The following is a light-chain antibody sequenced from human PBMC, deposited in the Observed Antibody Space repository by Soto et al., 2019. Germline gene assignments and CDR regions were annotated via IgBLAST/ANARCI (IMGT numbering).Light chain of an antibody. Sequence: QSALTQPASVSGSPGQSSTISCTGTSSDVGGYNYVSWYQQHPGKAPKLMIYDVSNRPSGVSNRFSGSKSGNTASLTICGLQAEDEADYYCSSYTSSSTPVVFGGGTKLTVL. CDR2: DVS. CDR1: SSDVGGYNY. V-gene: IGLV2-14*01. CDR3: SSYTSSSTPVV. J-gene: IGLJ2*01.